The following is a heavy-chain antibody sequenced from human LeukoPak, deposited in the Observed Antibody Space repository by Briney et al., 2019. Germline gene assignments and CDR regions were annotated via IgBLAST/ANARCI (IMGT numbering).Heavy chain of an antibody. D-gene: IGHD2-2*01. Sequence: PGGSLRLSCAASGFTFSSYAMSWVHQAPGKGLEWVSAISGSGGSTYYADSVKGRFTISRDNSKNTLYLQMNSLRAEDTAVYYCAKGASIVVVPAAPVDPWGQGTLVTVSS. CDR3: AKGASIVVVPAAPVDP. CDR2: ISGSGGST. J-gene: IGHJ5*02. CDR1: GFTFSSYA. V-gene: IGHV3-23*01.